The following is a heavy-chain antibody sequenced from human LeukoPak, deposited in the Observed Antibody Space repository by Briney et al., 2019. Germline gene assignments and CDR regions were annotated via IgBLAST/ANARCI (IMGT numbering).Heavy chain of an antibody. CDR3: AREGNGLLWFGELLPNWFDP. V-gene: IGHV3-7*01. D-gene: IGHD3-10*01. J-gene: IGHJ5*02. CDR1: GFTFSSYW. Sequence: GGSLRLSCAASGFTFSSYWMSWVRQAPGKGLEWVANIKQDGSEKYYVDSVKGRFTISRDNAKNSLYLQMNSLRAEDTAVYYCAREGNGLLWFGELLPNWFDPWGQGTLVTVS. CDR2: IKQDGSEK.